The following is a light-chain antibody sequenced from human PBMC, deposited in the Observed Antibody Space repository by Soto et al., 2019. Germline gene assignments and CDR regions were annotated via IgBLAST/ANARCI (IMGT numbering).Light chain of an antibody. CDR2: DAS. CDR1: QSVSNNY. V-gene: IGKV3-11*01. Sequence: EIVLRRSPGTLSMSPGERATVSCRPSQSVSNNYLAWYQQKPGQAPRLVIYDASNRATGIPARFSGSGYGTDFNLTISSLEPEDFAVYYCQQRSNWPPTFGQGTKVDIK. J-gene: IGKJ1*01. CDR3: QQRSNWPPT.